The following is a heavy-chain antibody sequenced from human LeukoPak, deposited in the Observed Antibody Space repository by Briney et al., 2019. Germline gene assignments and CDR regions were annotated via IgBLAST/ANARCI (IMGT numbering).Heavy chain of an antibody. CDR3: ARDHYCSSTSCPSGYYYMDV. D-gene: IGHD2-2*01. CDR1: GYTFTGYY. V-gene: IGHV1-2*02. CDR2: INPNSGGT. J-gene: IGHJ6*03. Sequence: ASVKVSCKASGYTFTGYYMHWVRQAPGQGLEWMGWINPNSGGTNYAQKFQGRVTMTRDTSISTAYMELSRLRSDDTVVYYCARDHYCSSTSCPSGYYYMDVWGKGTTVTVSS.